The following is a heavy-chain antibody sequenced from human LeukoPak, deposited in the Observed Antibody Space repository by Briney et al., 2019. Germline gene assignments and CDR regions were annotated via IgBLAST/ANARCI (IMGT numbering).Heavy chain of an antibody. CDR3: ARDPDFSGWGYFDY. CDR1: GFTFSSYA. Sequence: PERSLRLSCAASGFTFSSYAMHWVRQAPGKGLEWVAVISYDGSNKYYADSVKGRFTISRDNSKNTLYLQMNSLRAEDTAVYYCARDPDFSGWGYFDYWGQGTLVTVSS. V-gene: IGHV3-30-3*01. J-gene: IGHJ4*02. CDR2: ISYDGSNK. D-gene: IGHD6-19*01.